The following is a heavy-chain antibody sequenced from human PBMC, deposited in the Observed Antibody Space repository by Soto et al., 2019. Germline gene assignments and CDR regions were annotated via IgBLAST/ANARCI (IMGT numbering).Heavy chain of an antibody. Sequence: QVHLQQWGAGLLKPSETLSLTCAVYGESFIGYYWTWIRQLPGKGLEWSGEINHRVSTNYNPSLKSRVSISIDTSKNQFSLTLTSVTAADTSVYYCARTDIVTTNWFDPWGQGTLVTVSS. CDR3: ARTDIVTTNWFDP. J-gene: IGHJ5*02. V-gene: IGHV4-34*02. CDR2: INHRVST. D-gene: IGHD5-12*01. CDR1: GESFIGYY.